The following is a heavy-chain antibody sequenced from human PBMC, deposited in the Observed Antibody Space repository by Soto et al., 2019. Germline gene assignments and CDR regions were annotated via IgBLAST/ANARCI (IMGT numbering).Heavy chain of an antibody. CDR2: IIPILGIA. CDR1: GGSFGSYS. Sequence: SVKLSCKASGGSFGSYSICWVRQAPEQGLEWMGRIIPILGIANYAQKFQGWVTMTRDTSISTAYMELSRLRSDDTAVYYCAREPYSGSYSDYYYGMDVWGQGTTVTVSS. V-gene: IGHV1-69*04. CDR3: AREPYSGSYSDYYYGMDV. D-gene: IGHD1-26*01. J-gene: IGHJ6*02.